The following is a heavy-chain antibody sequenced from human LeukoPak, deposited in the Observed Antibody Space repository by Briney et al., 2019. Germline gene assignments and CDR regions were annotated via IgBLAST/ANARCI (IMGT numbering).Heavy chain of an antibody. Sequence: ETLSLTCTVSGGSFSSGSYYWSWIRQPPGKGLEWIGYIYYSGSTNYNPSLKSRVTISVDTSKNQFSLKLSSVTAADTAVYYCARFAPDDYGDYSDYWGQGTLVTVSS. V-gene: IGHV4-61*01. CDR3: ARFAPDDYGDYSDY. J-gene: IGHJ4*02. CDR1: GGSFSSGSYY. D-gene: IGHD4-17*01. CDR2: IYYSGST.